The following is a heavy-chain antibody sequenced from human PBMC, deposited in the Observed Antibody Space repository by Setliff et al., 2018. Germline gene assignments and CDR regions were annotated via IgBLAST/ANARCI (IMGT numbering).Heavy chain of an antibody. CDR2: IMPIFGST. CDR3: ARDRGGTAIANWFDR. V-gene: IGHV1-69*08. J-gene: IGHJ5*02. D-gene: IGHD2-21*01. CDR1: GGSFSSFS. Sequence: SVKVSCKASGGSFSSFSIHWVRQAPGQGLEWMGRIMPIFGSTNYAQNFQGRVTITADKSTSTAYMDLSSLRSEDSAVYYCARDRGGTAIANWFDRWGQGTLVTVPS.